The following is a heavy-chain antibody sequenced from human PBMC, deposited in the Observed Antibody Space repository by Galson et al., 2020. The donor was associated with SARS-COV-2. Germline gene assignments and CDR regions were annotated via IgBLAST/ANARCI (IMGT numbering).Heavy chain of an antibody. CDR1: GFTFSSYG. CDR2: IWYDGSNK. Sequence: QLGESLKISCAASGFTFSSYGMHWVRQAPGKGLEWVAVIWYDGSNKYYADSVKGRFTISRDNSKNTLYLQMNSLRAEDTAVYYCARGKEWELGYWGQGTLVTVSS. CDR3: ARGKEWELGY. D-gene: IGHD1-26*01. V-gene: IGHV3-33*01. J-gene: IGHJ4*02.